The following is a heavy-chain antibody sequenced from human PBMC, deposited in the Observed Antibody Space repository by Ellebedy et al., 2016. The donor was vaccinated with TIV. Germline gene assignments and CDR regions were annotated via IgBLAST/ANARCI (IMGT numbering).Heavy chain of an antibody. D-gene: IGHD3-10*01. Sequence: PGGSLRLSCAASGFTFSDYYMSWTRQAPGKGLEWISYISSSGDIINYLDSVKGRFTISRDNAKNSLYLQIDSLRAEDTAVYYCARARWGSGSYQLYYFDYWGQGTLVTVSS. CDR3: ARARWGSGSYQLYYFDY. CDR2: ISSSGDII. J-gene: IGHJ4*02. CDR1: GFTFSDYY. V-gene: IGHV3-11*01.